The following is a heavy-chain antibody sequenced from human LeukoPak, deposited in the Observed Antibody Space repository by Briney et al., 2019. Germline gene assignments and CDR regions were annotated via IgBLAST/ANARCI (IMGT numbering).Heavy chain of an antibody. CDR1: GYTFTSYY. CDR3: AGRSEVRGYSGYDPGHFDY. J-gene: IGHJ4*02. V-gene: IGHV1-46*01. D-gene: IGHD5-12*01. CDR2: INPSGGST. Sequence: ASVKVSCKASGYTFTSYYMHWVRQAPGQGLESMGIINPSGGSTSYAQKFQGRVTMTRDTSTSTVYMELSSLRSEDTAVYYCAGRSEVRGYSGYDPGHFDYWGQGTLVTVSS.